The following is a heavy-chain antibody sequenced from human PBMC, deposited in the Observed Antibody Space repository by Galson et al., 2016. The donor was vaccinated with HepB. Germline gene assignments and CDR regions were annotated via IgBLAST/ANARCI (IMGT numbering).Heavy chain of an antibody. V-gene: IGHV4-59*01. CDR1: GGSITSYY. D-gene: IGHD2-21*02. J-gene: IGHJ4*02. Sequence: SETLSLTCTVSGGSITSYYWSWIRQPPGKGLEWIGYIHYNGSTNYNPSLKGRVSISVDTSKNQFSLKLSSVTAADTAVYYCARKRVTRFFDYWGQGTLVTVSS. CDR2: IHYNGST. CDR3: ARKRVTRFFDY.